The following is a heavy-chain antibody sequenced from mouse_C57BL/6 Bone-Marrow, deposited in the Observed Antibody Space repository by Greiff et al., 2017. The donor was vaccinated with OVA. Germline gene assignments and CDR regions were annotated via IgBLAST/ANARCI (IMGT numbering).Heavy chain of an antibody. J-gene: IGHJ3*01. D-gene: IGHD1-1*01. Sequence: VQLQESGAELVRPGASVTLSCKASGYTFTDYEMHWVKQTPVHGLEWIGAIDPETGGTAYNQKFKGKAILTADKSSSTAYMELRSLPSEDSAVYYCRWDFTTVVATDWFAYWGQGTLVTVSA. V-gene: IGHV1-15*01. CDR1: GYTFTDYE. CDR2: IDPETGGT. CDR3: RWDFTTVVATDWFAY.